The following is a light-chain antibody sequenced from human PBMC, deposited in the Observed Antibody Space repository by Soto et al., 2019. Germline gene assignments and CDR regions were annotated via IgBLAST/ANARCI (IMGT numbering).Light chain of an antibody. Sequence: IVLTQSPVTLSLSPGERPTLSCRASQSVSSSYLAWYQQKPGQAPRLLIYGAFNRATGIPARFSGSGSGTDFTLTISSLEPEDSAIYYCQQRNIWPPVTFGQGTRLEIK. CDR1: QSVSSSY. J-gene: IGKJ5*01. V-gene: IGKV3-11*01. CDR2: GAF. CDR3: QQRNIWPPVT.